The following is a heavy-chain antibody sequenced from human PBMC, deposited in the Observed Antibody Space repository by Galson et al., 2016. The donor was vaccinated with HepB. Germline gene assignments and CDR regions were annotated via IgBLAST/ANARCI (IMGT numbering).Heavy chain of an antibody. Sequence: CAISGDSVSSDTAAWHWIRQSPSRGLEWLGRTYYRSKWYNDYAVPVKSRITINPDTTKNQFSLHLSSVTPEDTAVYYCAREPGHCTGNSCYSGGMDVWGQGTTVTVSS. V-gene: IGHV6-1*01. CDR2: TYYRSKWYN. CDR1: GDSVSSDTAA. J-gene: IGHJ6*02. D-gene: IGHD2-15*01. CDR3: AREPGHCTGNSCYSGGMDV.